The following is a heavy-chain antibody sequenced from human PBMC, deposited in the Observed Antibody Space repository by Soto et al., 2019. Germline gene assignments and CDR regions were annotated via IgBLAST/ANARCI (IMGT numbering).Heavy chain of an antibody. V-gene: IGHV3-23*01. J-gene: IGHJ4*02. CDR2: ISASGGSTYYA. D-gene: IGHD6-19*01. Sequence: EVQLLESGGGLVQPGGSLRLSCAASGFTFSSFAMSWVRQAAGKGLEWVSVISASGGSTYYAYYADSVKGRFTFSRDNSKNILYLQMNSLRAEDTAVYYCAKGPGSGWCYLDYWGQGTLVTVSS. CDR3: AKGPGSGWCYLDY. CDR1: GFTFSSFA.